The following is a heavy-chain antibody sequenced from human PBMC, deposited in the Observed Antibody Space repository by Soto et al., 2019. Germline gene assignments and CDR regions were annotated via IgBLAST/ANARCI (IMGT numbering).Heavy chain of an antibody. CDR1: GGSISSGSYY. V-gene: IGHV4-39*01. CDR2: IYYSGST. J-gene: IGHJ6*03. Sequence: QVQLQESGPGLVKPSETLSLTCIVSGGSISSGSYYWGWIRQPPGKGLEWIGSIYYSGSTYRNPSLKSRVTISVDTSKNQFSLKLSSVTPADTAVYYCARLGGYMDVWGKGTTVTVSS. CDR3: ARLGGYMDV. D-gene: IGHD3-3*01.